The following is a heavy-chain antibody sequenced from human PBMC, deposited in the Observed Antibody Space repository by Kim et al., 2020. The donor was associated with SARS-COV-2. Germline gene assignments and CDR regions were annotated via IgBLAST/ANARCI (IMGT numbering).Heavy chain of an antibody. CDR3: AKGSLFDW. J-gene: IGHJ4*02. CDR2: ISPNGAQK. Sequence: GGSLRLSCAASGFSFSTFEMSWGRQAPGKGLEWVSTISPNGAQKHYADSVKGRFTISRDNSQNTLYLQMNSLRVEDTATYFCAKGSLFDWWGQGTLVTVSS. V-gene: IGHV3-23*01. D-gene: IGHD1-26*01. CDR1: GFSFSTFE.